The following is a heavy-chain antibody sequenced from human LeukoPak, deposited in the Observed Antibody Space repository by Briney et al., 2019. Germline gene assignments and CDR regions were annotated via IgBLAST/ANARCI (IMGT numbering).Heavy chain of an antibody. CDR3: ARGCGGDCYSTEYFQH. Sequence: GGSLRLSCAASGFTFSSYSMNWVRQAPGKGLEWVSYISSSGSTIYYADSVKGRFTISRDNAKNSLYLQMNSLRAEDTAVYYCARGCGGDCYSTEYFQHWGQGTLVTVSS. V-gene: IGHV3-48*04. J-gene: IGHJ1*01. D-gene: IGHD2-21*02. CDR2: ISSSGSTI. CDR1: GFTFSSYS.